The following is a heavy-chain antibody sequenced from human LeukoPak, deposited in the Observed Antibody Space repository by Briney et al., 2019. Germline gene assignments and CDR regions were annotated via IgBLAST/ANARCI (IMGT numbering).Heavy chain of an antibody. D-gene: IGHD6-19*01. J-gene: IGHJ4*02. CDR1: GFTFSSYG. Sequence: GGSLRLSCAASGFTFSSYGMHWVRQAPGKGLEWVAVISYDGSNKYYADSVKGRFTISRDNSKNTLYLQMNSLRAEDTAVYCCAKSDISSGLDYWGQGTLVTVSS. CDR2: ISYDGSNK. CDR3: AKSDISSGLDY. V-gene: IGHV3-30*18.